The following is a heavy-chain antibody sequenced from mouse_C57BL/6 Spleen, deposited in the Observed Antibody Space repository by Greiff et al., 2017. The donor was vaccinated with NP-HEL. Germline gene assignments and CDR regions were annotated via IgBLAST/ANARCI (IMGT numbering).Heavy chain of an antibody. J-gene: IGHJ4*01. CDR3: AREGGFNDYDGEDAMDY. Sequence: EVKLMESGGGLVKPGGSLKLSCAASGFTFSDYGMHWVRQAPEKGLEWVAYISSGSSTIYYADTVKGRFTISRDNAKNTLFLQMTSLRSEDTAMYYCAREGGFNDYDGEDAMDYWGQGTSVTVSS. V-gene: IGHV5-17*01. CDR1: GFTFSDYG. CDR2: ISSGSSTI. D-gene: IGHD2-4*01.